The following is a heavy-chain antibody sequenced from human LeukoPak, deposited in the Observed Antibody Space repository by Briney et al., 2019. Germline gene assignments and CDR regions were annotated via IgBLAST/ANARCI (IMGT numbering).Heavy chain of an antibody. J-gene: IGHJ4*02. CDR2: ISGSGGST. Sequence: GGSLRLSCAASGFTFSSYAMSWVRQAPGKGLEWVSAISGSGGSTYYADSVKGRFTISRDNSKNTLYLQMNGLRAEDTAVYYCARVLYDILTGYYPGCFDYWGQGTLVTVSS. V-gene: IGHV3-23*01. CDR3: ARVLYDILTGYYPGCFDY. D-gene: IGHD3-9*01. CDR1: GFTFSSYA.